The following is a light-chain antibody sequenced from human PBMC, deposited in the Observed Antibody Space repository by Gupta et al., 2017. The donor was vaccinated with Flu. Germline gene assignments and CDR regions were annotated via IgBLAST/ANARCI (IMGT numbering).Light chain of an antibody. V-gene: IGLV2-14*01. CDR1: SSDVGDYNN. CDR3: SSYTSSSTLYV. CDR2: EVS. J-gene: IGLJ1*01. Sequence: QSALTQPASVSGSPGQPITLSCTGTSSDVGDYNNVSWYQQHPGKAPKLMIYEVSNRPSGVSNRFSGSKSGNTASLTISGLQAEDEADFYCSSYTSSSTLYVFGTGTKVTVL.